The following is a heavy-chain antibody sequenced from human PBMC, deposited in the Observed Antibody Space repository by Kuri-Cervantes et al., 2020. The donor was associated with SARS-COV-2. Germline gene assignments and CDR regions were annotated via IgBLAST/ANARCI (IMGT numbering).Heavy chain of an antibody. CDR1: GFTVSSNY. CDR3: ARDSMTTRDFDY. D-gene: IGHD4-11*01. J-gene: IGHJ4*02. CDR2: ISSSSSYT. Sequence: GGSLRLSCAASGFTVSSNYMSWVRQAPGKGLEWVSYISSSSSYTNYADSVKGRFTISRDNAKNMLYLYMNSLRADDTAVYYCARDSMTTRDFDYWGQGTLVTVSS. V-gene: IGHV3-11*06.